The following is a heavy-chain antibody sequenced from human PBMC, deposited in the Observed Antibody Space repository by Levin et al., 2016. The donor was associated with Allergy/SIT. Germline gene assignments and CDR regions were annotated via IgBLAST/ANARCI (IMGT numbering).Heavy chain of an antibody. J-gene: IGHJ6*02. CDR2: IKSDGSEK. V-gene: IGHV3-7*01. CDR3: TRVSGYGSFFFYGMDV. D-gene: IGHD5-12*01. Sequence: WIRQPPGKGLEWVANIKSDGSEKFYVDSVKGRFTISRDNDKDSLYLQLNSLRAVDTAIYYCTRVSGYGSFFFYGMDVWGQGTTVTVSS.